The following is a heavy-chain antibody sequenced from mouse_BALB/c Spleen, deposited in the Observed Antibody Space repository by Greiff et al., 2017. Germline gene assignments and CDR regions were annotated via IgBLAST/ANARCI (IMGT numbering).Heavy chain of an antibody. V-gene: IGHV5-17*02. Sequence: EVKLMESGGGLVQPGGSRKLSCAASGFTFSSFGMHWVRQAPEKGLEWVAYISSGSSTIYYADTVKGRFTISRDNPKNTLFLQMTSLRSEDTAMYYCARRAYYGNYDYWGQGTTLTVSS. J-gene: IGHJ2*01. CDR1: GFTFSSFG. CDR2: ISSGSSTI. CDR3: ARRAYYGNYDY. D-gene: IGHD2-10*01.